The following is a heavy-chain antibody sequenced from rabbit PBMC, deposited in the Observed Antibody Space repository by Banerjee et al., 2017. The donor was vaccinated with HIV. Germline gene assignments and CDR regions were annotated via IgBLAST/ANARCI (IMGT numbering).Heavy chain of an antibody. J-gene: IGHJ4*01. Sequence: QSLEESGGDLVKPGASLTLTCTASGFDFSSNAMCWVRQAPGKGLEWIACIYGGSSGSTYYASWAKGRFTISKTSSTTVTLQMTSLTAADTATYFCARDVSHDDYTYFNLWGQGTLVTVS. CDR1: GFDFSSNA. CDR3: ARDVSHDDYTYFNL. CDR2: IYGGSSGST. D-gene: IGHD2-1*01. V-gene: IGHV1S40*01.